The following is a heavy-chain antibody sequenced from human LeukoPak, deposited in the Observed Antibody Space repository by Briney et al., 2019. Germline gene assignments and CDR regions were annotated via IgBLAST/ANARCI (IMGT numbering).Heavy chain of an antibody. CDR3: ARDRRVRGVFYYGMDV. V-gene: IGHV3-66*02. J-gene: IGHJ6*02. CDR2: IYSGGST. CDR1: GLTVNSNY. Sequence: GGSLRLSCAASGLTVNSNYMSRVRQAPGKGLEWVSVIYSGGSTYYADSVKGRFTISRDNSKNTLYLQMNSLRAEDTAVYYCARDRRVRGVFYYGMDVWGQGTTVTVSS. D-gene: IGHD3-10*01.